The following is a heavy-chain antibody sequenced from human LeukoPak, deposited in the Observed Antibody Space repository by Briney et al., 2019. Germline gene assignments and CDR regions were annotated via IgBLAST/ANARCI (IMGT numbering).Heavy chain of an antibody. CDR1: GFTFSSYW. D-gene: IGHD3-10*01. CDR3: ARAPRSSGSFYYFDY. V-gene: IGHV3-7*01. CDR2: IKQDGSEK. J-gene: IGHJ4*02. Sequence: PGGSLRLSCAASGFTFSSYWMSWVRQAPGKGLEWVANIKQDGSEKYYVDSVKGRFTISRDNAKNSLYLQMNSLRAEDTAVYYCARAPRSSGSFYYFDYWGQGTLVTVSS.